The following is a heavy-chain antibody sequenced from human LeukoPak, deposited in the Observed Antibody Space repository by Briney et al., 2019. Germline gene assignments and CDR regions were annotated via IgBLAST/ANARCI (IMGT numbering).Heavy chain of an antibody. Sequence: SETLSLTCTVSGGSVSSGSYYWSWIRQPPGKGLEWIGYIYYSGSTNYNPSLKSRVTISVDTSKNQFSLKLSSVTAADTAVYCCARGGIAVYFDPWGQGTLVTVSS. V-gene: IGHV4-61*01. J-gene: IGHJ5*02. CDR3: ARGGIAVYFDP. D-gene: IGHD6-19*01. CDR2: IYYSGST. CDR1: GGSVSSGSYY.